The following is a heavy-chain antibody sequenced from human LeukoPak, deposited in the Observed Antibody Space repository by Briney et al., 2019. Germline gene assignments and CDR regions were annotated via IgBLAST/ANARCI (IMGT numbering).Heavy chain of an antibody. CDR3: ARGSMVRGVNWFDP. J-gene: IGHJ5*02. Sequence: PSETLSLTCTVSGGSISSYYWSWIRQPPGKGLEWIGYIYYSWSTNYNPSLKSRVTISVDTSKNQFSLKLSSVTAADTAVYYCARGSMVRGVNWFDPWGQGTLVTVSS. D-gene: IGHD3-10*01. CDR1: GGSISSYY. CDR2: IYYSWST. V-gene: IGHV4-59*01.